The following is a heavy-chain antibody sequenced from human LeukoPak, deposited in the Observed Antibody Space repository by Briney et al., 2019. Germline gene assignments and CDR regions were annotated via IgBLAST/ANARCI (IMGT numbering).Heavy chain of an antibody. CDR3: ASYLGSPGLYYYGMDV. Sequence: PSETLSLTCTVSGGSISSSSYYWGWTRQPPGKGLEWIGSIYYSGSTYYNPSLKSRVTISVDTSKNQFSLKLSSVTAADTAVYYCASYLGSPGLYYYGMDVWGQGTTVTVSS. V-gene: IGHV4-39*07. J-gene: IGHJ6*02. D-gene: IGHD3-16*01. CDR1: GGSISSSSYY. CDR2: IYYSGST.